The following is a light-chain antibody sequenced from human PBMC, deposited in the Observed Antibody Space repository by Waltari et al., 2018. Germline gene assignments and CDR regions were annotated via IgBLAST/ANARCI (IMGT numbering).Light chain of an antibody. CDR3: QQRSNWTPHT. V-gene: IGKV3-11*01. CDR2: DAS. CDR1: QSVSTY. Sequence: EIVLTQSPATLSLSPGETATLSCRASQSVSTYLAWYQQKPGQAPRLLIYDASNRATGIPARFRGSGSGTDFTLTISSLEAEDFAVYYCQQRSNWTPHTFGQGARLEIK. J-gene: IGKJ2*01.